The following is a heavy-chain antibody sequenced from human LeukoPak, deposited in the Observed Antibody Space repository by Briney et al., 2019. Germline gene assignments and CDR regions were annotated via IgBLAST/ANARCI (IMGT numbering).Heavy chain of an antibody. D-gene: IGHD3-9*01. CDR1: EFTFSNYA. CDR3: AKWGDYDILTGYYDSDY. J-gene: IGHJ4*02. CDR2: ISGSGDRT. Sequence: GGSLRLSCDASEFTFSNYAMSWVRQAPGKGLEWVSSISGSGDRTYYADSVKGRSTISRDNSKNTLYLQMNSLRAEDTAVYYCAKWGDYDILTGYYDSDYWGQGTLVTVSS. V-gene: IGHV3-23*01.